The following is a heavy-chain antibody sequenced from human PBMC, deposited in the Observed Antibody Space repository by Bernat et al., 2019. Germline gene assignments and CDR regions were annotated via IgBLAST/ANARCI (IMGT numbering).Heavy chain of an antibody. Sequence: QVQLVQSGAEVKKPGSSVKVSCKASGGTFSSYTISWVRQAPGQGLEWMGRIIPILGIANYAQKFQGRVTITADKSTSTAYMELSSLRSEDTAVYYCARDCSGGSCYPQVYYMDVWGKGTTVTVSS. V-gene: IGHV1-69*08. CDR1: GGTFSSYT. CDR3: ARDCSGGSCYPQVYYMDV. CDR2: IIPILGIA. J-gene: IGHJ6*03. D-gene: IGHD2-15*01.